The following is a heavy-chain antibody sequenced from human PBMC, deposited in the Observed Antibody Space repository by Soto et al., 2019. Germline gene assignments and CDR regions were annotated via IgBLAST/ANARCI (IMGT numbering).Heavy chain of an antibody. CDR1: GFTFSSYG. Sequence: QVVLVESGGGVVQPGRSLRLSCAASGFTFSSYGMHWVRQAPGKGREWVALIWYDGSNKYYADSVKGRFTISRDQSKNTVSLEMNSLRAEDTALYHCARHNGNYRLDTWGKGTLVTVSS. J-gene: IGHJ5*02. D-gene: IGHD1-7*01. V-gene: IGHV3-33*01. CDR2: IWYDGSNK. CDR3: ARHNGNYRLDT.